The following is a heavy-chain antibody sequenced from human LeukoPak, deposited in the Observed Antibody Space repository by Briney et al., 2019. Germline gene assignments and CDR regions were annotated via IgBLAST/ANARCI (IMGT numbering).Heavy chain of an antibody. CDR2: IYYSGST. Sequence: SETLSLTCTVSGGSISSYYWSWIRQPPGKGLEWIGYIYYSGSTNYNPSLKSRATISVDTSKNQFSLKLSSVTAADTAVYYCARNVDTAMAHDYWGQGTLVTVSS. V-gene: IGHV4-59*08. CDR1: GGSISSYY. J-gene: IGHJ4*02. CDR3: ARNVDTAMAHDY. D-gene: IGHD5-18*01.